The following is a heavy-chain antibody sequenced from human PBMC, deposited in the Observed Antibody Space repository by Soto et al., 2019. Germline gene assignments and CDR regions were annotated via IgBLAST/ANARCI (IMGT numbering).Heavy chain of an antibody. J-gene: IGHJ2*01. CDR3: VRCYCSVGSCYACWHFDL. V-gene: IGHV1-18*01. D-gene: IGHD2-15*01. CDR2: ISASTRNT. CDR1: GYTFIDYA. Sequence: ASVKVSCKASGYTFIDYAISLVRQAPGQGLGWMGWISASTRNTDQAQNFQGRVIMTLDTSTNTAYMELRSLRSDDTAVYYCVRCYCSVGSCYACWHFDLWGRGTLVTVSS.